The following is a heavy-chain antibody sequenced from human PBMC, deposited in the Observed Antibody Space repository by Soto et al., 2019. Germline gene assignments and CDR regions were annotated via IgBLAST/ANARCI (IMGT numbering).Heavy chain of an antibody. CDR1: GYTFTSYD. Sequence: ASVKVSCKASGYTFTSYDINWVRQATGQGLEWMGWMNPNSGNTGYAQKFQGRVTMTRNTSISTAYMELSSLRSEDTAVYYCARADQMEWLLEIDYWGQGTLVTVSS. J-gene: IGHJ4*02. D-gene: IGHD3-3*01. V-gene: IGHV1-8*01. CDR2: MNPNSGNT. CDR3: ARADQMEWLLEIDY.